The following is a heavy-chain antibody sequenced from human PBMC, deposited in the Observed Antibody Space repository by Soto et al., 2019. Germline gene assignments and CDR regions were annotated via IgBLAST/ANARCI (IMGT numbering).Heavy chain of an antibody. CDR3: ARSATDYSRFDY. CDR2: IDAGNGNT. D-gene: IGHD3-9*01. V-gene: IGHV1-3*01. CDR1: GYTFTRNS. J-gene: IGHJ4*02. Sequence: QVQLVQSGAEVKKPGASVKVSCKTSGYTFTRNSIHWVRQAPGQRLEWIGKIDAGNGNTKFSQKFQGRVTITRDTSARAAYMELSTLGSEDTSMYYCARSATDYSRFDYWGQGTLVTVSS.